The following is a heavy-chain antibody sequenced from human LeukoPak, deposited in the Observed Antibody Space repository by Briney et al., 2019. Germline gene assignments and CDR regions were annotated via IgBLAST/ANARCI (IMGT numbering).Heavy chain of an antibody. D-gene: IGHD2-21*01. CDR3: AKALRWDYWNFDL. CDR2: ISVSGGST. CDR1: GFTFSTYA. J-gene: IGHJ2*01. Sequence: GGTLRLSCAASGFTFSTYAMSWVRQAPGKGLEWVSAISVSGGSTYYADSVKGRFTISRDNSKNTLYLQMNSLRAEDTAVYYCAKALRWDYWNFDLWGRGTLVTVSS. V-gene: IGHV3-23*01.